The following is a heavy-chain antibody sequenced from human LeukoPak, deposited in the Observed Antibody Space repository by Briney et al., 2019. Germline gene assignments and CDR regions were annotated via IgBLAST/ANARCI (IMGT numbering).Heavy chain of an antibody. V-gene: IGHV1-2*02. D-gene: IGHD2-2*01. Sequence: ASVKVSCKASGYTFTGYYMHWVRQAPGQGPEWMGWINPNSGGTNYAQKFQGRVTMTRDTSISTAYMELSRLRSDDTAVYYCAREEGYCSSTSCSAPFDYWGQGTLVTVSS. J-gene: IGHJ4*02. CDR1: GYTFTGYY. CDR3: AREEGYCSSTSCSAPFDY. CDR2: INPNSGGT.